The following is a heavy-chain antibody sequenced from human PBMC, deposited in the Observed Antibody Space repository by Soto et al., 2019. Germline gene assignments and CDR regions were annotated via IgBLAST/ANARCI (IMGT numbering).Heavy chain of an antibody. D-gene: IGHD3-10*01. J-gene: IGHJ3*01. CDR3: ARDDNLQGNAFDV. CDR2: IRNDGNNK. V-gene: IGHV3-33*01. Sequence: QVQLVESGGGVVQPEWSLRLSCAASGFSVRTSGMHWLRQAPGKGLEWVALIRNDGNNKDYADSVKGRLTISNDNSQNTIYLQMDRLRGEDTALYYCARDDNLQGNAFDVWGQGTMVTVSS. CDR1: GFSVRTSG.